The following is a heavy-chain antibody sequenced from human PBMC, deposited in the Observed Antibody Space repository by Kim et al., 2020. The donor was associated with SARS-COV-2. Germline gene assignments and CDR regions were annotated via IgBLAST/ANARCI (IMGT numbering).Heavy chain of an antibody. J-gene: IGHJ5*02. CDR1: GFTFSSYA. Sequence: GGSLRLSCAASGFTFSSYAMHLVRQAPGKGLEWVAVISYDGSNKYYADSVKGRFTISRDNSKNTLYLQMNSLRAEDTAVYYCAREGARGGYCSGGSCNNWFDPWGQGTLVTVSS. V-gene: IGHV3-30*04. CDR3: AREGARGGYCSGGSCNNWFDP. CDR2: ISYDGSNK. D-gene: IGHD2-15*01.